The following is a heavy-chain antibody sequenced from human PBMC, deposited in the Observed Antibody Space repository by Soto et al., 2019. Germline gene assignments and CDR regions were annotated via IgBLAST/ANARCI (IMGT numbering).Heavy chain of an antibody. D-gene: IGHD4-17*01. CDR2: ISYDGSNK. CDR1: GFTFSSYG. V-gene: IGHV3-30*03. J-gene: IGHJ4*02. Sequence: QVQLVESGGGVVQPGRSLRLSCAASGFTFSSYGMHWVRQAPGKGLEWVAVISYDGSNKYYADSVKGRFTISRDNSKNTLYLQMNSLRAEDTAVYYCASYYGGNTSPFDYRGQGTLVTVSS. CDR3: ASYYGGNTSPFDY.